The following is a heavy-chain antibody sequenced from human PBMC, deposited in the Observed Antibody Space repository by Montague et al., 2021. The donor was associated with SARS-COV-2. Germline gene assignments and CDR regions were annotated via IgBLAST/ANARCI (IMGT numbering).Heavy chain of an antibody. CDR1: GFTFSSYA. CDR3: ARSAWGGYRDAFDI. J-gene: IGHJ3*02. V-gene: IGHV3-30-3*01. D-gene: IGHD3-16*02. Sequence: SLRLSCAASGFTFSSYAMHWVRQAPGKGLEWVAVISYDGSNKYYADSVKGRFTISRDNSKNTLYLQMNSLRAEDTAVYYCARSAWGGYRDAFDIRGQGTMVTVSS. CDR2: ISYDGSNK.